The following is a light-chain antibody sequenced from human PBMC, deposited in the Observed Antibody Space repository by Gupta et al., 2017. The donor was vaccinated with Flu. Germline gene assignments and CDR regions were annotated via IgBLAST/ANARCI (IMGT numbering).Light chain of an antibody. CDR3: AVWDDSLKGV. Sequence: QSVLTQPPSASGTLGQRVTMSCSGSNSNLGRNSVNWYQKAPGAAPKLLIYSNNQWPSGVPDRFSGSKSGTSASLAISGLQPEDDGDYYCAVWDDSLKGVFGGGTKLTVL. CDR1: NSNLGRNS. CDR2: SNN. V-gene: IGLV1-44*01. J-gene: IGLJ2*01.